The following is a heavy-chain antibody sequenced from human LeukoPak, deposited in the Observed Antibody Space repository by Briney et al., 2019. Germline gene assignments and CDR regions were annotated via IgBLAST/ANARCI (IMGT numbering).Heavy chain of an antibody. CDR3: AKAFYSSSWSPFDY. CDR1: GFTFSSYS. Sequence: PGGSLRLSCAASGFTFSSYSMNWVRQAPGKGLEWVSSISSSSYIYYADSVKGRFTISRDNAKNSLYLQMNSLRAEDTAVYYCAKAFYSSSWSPFDYWGQGTLVTVSS. V-gene: IGHV3-21*04. J-gene: IGHJ4*02. CDR2: ISSSSYI. D-gene: IGHD6-13*01.